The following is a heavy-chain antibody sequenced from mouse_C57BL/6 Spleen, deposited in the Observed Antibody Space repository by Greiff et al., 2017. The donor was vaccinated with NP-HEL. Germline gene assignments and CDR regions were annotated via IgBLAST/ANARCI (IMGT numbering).Heavy chain of an antibody. V-gene: IGHV5-15*04. CDR2: ISNLAYSI. Sequence: EVQGVESGGGLVQPGGSLKLSCAASGFTFSDYGMAWVRQAPRKGPEWVAFISNLAYSIYYADTVTGRFTLSRENAKNTLYLELSSLRSEDTAMYYCTRRDGNYFYFDYWGQGTTLTVSS. CDR1: GFTFSDYG. J-gene: IGHJ2*01. D-gene: IGHD2-1*01. CDR3: TRRDGNYFYFDY.